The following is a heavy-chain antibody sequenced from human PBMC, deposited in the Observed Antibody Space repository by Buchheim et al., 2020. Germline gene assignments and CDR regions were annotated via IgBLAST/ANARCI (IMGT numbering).Heavy chain of an antibody. CDR1: GFTFSSYG. Sequence: QVQLVESGGGVVQPGRSLRLSCAASGFTFSSYGMHWVRQAPGKGLEWVAVISYDGSNKYYADSVKGRFTISRDNSKNKLYLQMNSLRAEDTAVYYCAKDLTSADYGDYVYYYYGMDVWGQGTT. D-gene: IGHD4-17*01. CDR3: AKDLTSADYGDYVYYYYGMDV. V-gene: IGHV3-30*18. CDR2: ISYDGSNK. J-gene: IGHJ6*02.